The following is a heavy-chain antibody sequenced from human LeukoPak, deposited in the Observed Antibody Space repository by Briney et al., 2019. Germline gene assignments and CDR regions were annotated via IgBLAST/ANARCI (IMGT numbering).Heavy chain of an antibody. D-gene: IGHD6-19*01. CDR1: GGSISSYY. Sequence: SGTLSLTCTVSGGSISSYYWSWIRQPPGKGLEWIGYIYYSGSTNYNPSLKSRVTISVDTSKNQFSLKLSSVTAADTAVYYCARAVAGIIFDYWGQGTLVTVSS. J-gene: IGHJ4*02. CDR3: ARAVAGIIFDY. V-gene: IGHV4-59*08. CDR2: IYYSGST.